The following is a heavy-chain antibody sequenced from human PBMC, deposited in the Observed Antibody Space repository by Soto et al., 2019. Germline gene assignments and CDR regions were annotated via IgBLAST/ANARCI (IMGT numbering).Heavy chain of an antibody. CDR3: AREVVTAINWFDP. J-gene: IGHJ5*02. V-gene: IGHV4-30-4*01. D-gene: IGHD2-21*02. CDR1: GGSISSGDYY. CDR2: IYYSGST. Sequence: SETLSLTCTVSGGSISSGDYYWSWIRQPPGKGLEWIGYIYYSGSTYYNPSLKSRVTISVDTSKNQFSLKLSSVTAADTAVYYCAREVVTAINWFDPWGQGTLVTVS.